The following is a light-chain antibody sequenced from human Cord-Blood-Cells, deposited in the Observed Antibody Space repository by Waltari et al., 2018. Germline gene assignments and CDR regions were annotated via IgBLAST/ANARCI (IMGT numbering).Light chain of an antibody. CDR3: QQLNSYPWT. Sequence: IQLTQSPSSLSASVGDRVTITCRASLGISSYLAWYQQKPGKAPKLLIYAASTLQSGVPSRFSGSGSGTDFTLTISSLQPEDFATYYCQQLNSYPWTFGQGTKVEIK. J-gene: IGKJ1*01. CDR2: AAS. V-gene: IGKV1-9*01. CDR1: LGISSY.